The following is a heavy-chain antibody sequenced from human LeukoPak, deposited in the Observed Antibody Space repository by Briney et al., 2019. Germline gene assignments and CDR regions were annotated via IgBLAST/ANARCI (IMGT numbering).Heavy chain of an antibody. V-gene: IGHV3-74*01. J-gene: IGHJ4*02. CDR3: ARDRVYCGSTSCYAYYFDY. Sequence: PGGSLRLSCAASGFSFSSYWMHWVRQAPGKGLVWVSRINSDGSITTYADSVKGRFTISRDNAKNTLYLQMNSPRAEDTAVYYCARDRVYCGSTSCYAYYFDYWGQGALVTVSS. D-gene: IGHD2-2*01. CDR2: INSDGSIT. CDR1: GFSFSSYW.